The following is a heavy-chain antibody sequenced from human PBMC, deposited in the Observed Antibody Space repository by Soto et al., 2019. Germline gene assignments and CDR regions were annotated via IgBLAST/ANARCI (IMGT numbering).Heavy chain of an antibody. D-gene: IGHD4-17*01. V-gene: IGHV3-23*01. CDR2: ISGGGGTT. CDR1: GFIFSTYA. Sequence: EVQLLESGGGLVQPGGSLRLSCAASGFIFSTYAMNWVRQAPGKGLEWVSVISGGGGTTYYADSVKGRFTISRENSKNELFLQKDSLRAEDTAVYYCAKVRGTVTTHPGYWGKGSLVTVSS. J-gene: IGHJ4*02. CDR3: AKVRGTVTTHPGY.